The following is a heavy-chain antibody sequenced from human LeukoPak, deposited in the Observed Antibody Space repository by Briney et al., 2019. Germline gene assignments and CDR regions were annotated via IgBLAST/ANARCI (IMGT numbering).Heavy chain of an antibody. V-gene: IGHV4-38-2*02. Sequence: SETLSLTCTVSGYSINSGYFWGWVRQPPGKGPEWIGSIFHTGDVYYNPSLRSRVTVSVDTSGNQVSLKVTSVTAADTALYYCARVVASTSIDSWGQGTLVTVSS. J-gene: IGHJ4*02. CDR1: GYSINSGYF. CDR3: ARVVASTSIDS. CDR2: IFHTGDV. D-gene: IGHD2-15*01.